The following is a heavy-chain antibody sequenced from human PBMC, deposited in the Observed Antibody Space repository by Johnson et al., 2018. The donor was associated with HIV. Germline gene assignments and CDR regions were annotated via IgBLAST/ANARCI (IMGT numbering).Heavy chain of an antibody. CDR3: ARDGAGTGEGLDAFDI. J-gene: IGHJ3*02. Sequence: QVQLVESGGGVVQPGRSLRLSCAASGFTFSSYAMHWVRQAPGKGLEWVAVISYDGSNKYYADSVKGRFTIYRDNSKNTLYLQMNSLRAEDTAVYYCARDGAGTGEGLDAFDIWGQGTMVTVSS. V-gene: IGHV3-30*04. CDR1: GFTFSSYA. CDR2: ISYDGSNK. D-gene: IGHD7-27*01.